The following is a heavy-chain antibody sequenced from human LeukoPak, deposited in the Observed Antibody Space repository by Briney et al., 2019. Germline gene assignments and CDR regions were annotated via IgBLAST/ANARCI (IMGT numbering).Heavy chain of an antibody. CDR3: ARARGTGPIDF. CDR1: GESFSGYY. D-gene: IGHD1/OR15-1a*01. Sequence: SETLSLTCAVYGESFSGYYWSWIRQPPGKGLEWIGEINHSGSTNYNLSLKSRVTISADTSKNQFSLKVTSVTAADTAVYYCARARGTGPIDFWGQGTRVTVSS. J-gene: IGHJ4*02. CDR2: INHSGST. V-gene: IGHV4-34*01.